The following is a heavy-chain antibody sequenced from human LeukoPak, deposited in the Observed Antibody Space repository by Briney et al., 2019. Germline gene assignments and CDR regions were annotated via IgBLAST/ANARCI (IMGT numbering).Heavy chain of an antibody. CDR1: GYTFTGYY. Sequence: ASVKVSCKASGYTFTGYYMHWVRQAPGQGLEWMGWINPNSGGTNYAQKFQGRVTMTRDTSISTAYMELSRLRSDDTAVYYCARVKEGSRWYFDYWGQGTLVTVSS. J-gene: IGHJ4*02. V-gene: IGHV1-2*02. CDR3: ARVKEGSRWYFDY. D-gene: IGHD6-13*01. CDR2: INPNSGGT.